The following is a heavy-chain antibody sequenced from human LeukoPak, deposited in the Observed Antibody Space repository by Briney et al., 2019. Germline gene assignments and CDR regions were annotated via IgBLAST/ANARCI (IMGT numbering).Heavy chain of an antibody. V-gene: IGHV3-23*01. D-gene: IGHD1-26*01. J-gene: IGHJ4*02. CDR1: GFTFGSYS. CDR2: ISTSGTGT. CDR3: ARGASYPDY. Sequence: GGSLRLSCAASGFTFGSYSMSWVRQAPGKGLEWVSSISTSGTGTYYADSVKGRFTISRDNSGSTLYLQMNSLRAEDTAVYYCARGASYPDYWGPGTLVTVSS.